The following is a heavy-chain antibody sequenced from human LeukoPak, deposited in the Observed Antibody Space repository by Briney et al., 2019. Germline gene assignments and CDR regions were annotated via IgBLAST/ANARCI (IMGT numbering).Heavy chain of an antibody. J-gene: IGHJ5*02. CDR2: ISGSGGST. CDR1: GFTFSSYA. V-gene: IGHV3-23*01. CDR3: AKSRFIVVVPAVPQVNWFDP. Sequence: GGSLRLSCAASGFTFSSYAMSWVRQAPGEGLEWVSAISGSGGSTYYADSVKGRFTISRDNSKNTLYLQMNSLRAEDAAVYYCAKSRFIVVVPAVPQVNWFDPWGQGTLVTVSS. D-gene: IGHD2-2*01.